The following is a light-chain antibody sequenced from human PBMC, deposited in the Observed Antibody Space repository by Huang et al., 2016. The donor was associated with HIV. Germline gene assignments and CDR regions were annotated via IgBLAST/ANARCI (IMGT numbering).Light chain of an antibody. CDR2: GAS. Sequence: EIVMTQSPATLSVSLGERATLSCRASRSVSTNLAWYQQKPGQAPRLLIYGASTRATGIPARFSGSGCGTEFTLTIRSLQSEDFAVYHCQQYNNWPLTFGGGTKVEIK. J-gene: IGKJ4*01. CDR3: QQYNNWPLT. CDR1: RSVSTN. V-gene: IGKV3-15*01.